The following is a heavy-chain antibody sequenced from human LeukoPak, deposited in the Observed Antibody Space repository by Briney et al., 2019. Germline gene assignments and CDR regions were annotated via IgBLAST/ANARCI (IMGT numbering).Heavy chain of an antibody. CDR3: AKDPHYGDYAFDY. J-gene: IGHJ4*02. Sequence: GGSLRLSCAASGFTFSSYGMHWVRQAPGKGLEWVAVISYDGSNKYYADSVKGRFTISRDNSKNTLYLQMNSLRAEDTAVYYCAKDPHYGDYAFDYWGQGTLVTVSS. V-gene: IGHV3-30*18. D-gene: IGHD4-17*01. CDR1: GFTFSSYG. CDR2: ISYDGSNK.